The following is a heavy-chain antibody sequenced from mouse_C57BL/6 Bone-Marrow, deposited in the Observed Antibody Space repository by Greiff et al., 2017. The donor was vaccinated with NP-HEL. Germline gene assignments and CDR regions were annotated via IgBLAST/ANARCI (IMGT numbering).Heavy chain of an antibody. CDR3: ARERLGKRGFAY. J-gene: IGHJ3*01. D-gene: IGHD4-1*01. CDR2: IDPSDSYT. V-gene: IGHV1-69*01. Sequence: VQLQQPGAELVMPGASVKLSCKASGYTFTSYWMHWVKQRPGQGLEWIGEIDPSDSYTNYNQKFKGKSTLTVDKSSSTAYMQLSSLTSEDSAVYYCARERLGKRGFAYWGQGTLVTVSA. CDR1: GYTFTSYW.